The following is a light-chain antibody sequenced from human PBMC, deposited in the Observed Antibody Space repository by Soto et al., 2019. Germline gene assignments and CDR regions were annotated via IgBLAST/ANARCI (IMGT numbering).Light chain of an antibody. CDR1: QSSTSY. CDR3: QQSYSTLGLT. Sequence: DIQMTQSPSSLSASVGDRVTITCRASQSSTSYLNWFQKKPGKAPKLLIYAASSLQSGVPSRFSGSGSGTDFTRTISSLQPEDFATYYCQQSYSTLGLTFGGGTKVEIK. J-gene: IGKJ4*01. CDR2: AAS. V-gene: IGKV1-39*01.